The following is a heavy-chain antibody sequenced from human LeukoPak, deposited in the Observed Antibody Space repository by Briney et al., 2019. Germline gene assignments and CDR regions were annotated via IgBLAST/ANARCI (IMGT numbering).Heavy chain of an antibody. V-gene: IGHV3-30-3*01. CDR2: LSYDGSNE. D-gene: IGHD6-19*01. CDR1: GFNFNSYA. J-gene: IGHJ4*02. CDR3: AKDRSGSFTMDY. Sequence: PGGSLRLSCAASGFNFNSYAMHWVRQAPGKGPEWVAFLSYDGSNENYADSVKGRLSISRGNSKNTLYLQMNSLRAEDTAVYYCAKDRSGSFTMDYWGQGTLVIVSS.